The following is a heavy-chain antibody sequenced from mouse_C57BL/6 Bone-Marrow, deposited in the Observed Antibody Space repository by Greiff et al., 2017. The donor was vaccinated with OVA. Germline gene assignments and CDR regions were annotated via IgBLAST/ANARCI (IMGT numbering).Heavy chain of an antibody. CDR3: ARLGWYFDV. Sequence: VQLQQSGAELVRPGSSVKLSCKASGYTFTSYWMHWVKQRPIQGLEWIGNIDPSDSETHYNQKFTDKATLTVDESSSTAYMQLSSLTSEDSAVYYCARLGWYFDVWGTGTTVTVSS. J-gene: IGHJ1*03. CDR1: GYTFTSYW. CDR2: IDPSDSET. V-gene: IGHV1-52*01. D-gene: IGHD4-1*01.